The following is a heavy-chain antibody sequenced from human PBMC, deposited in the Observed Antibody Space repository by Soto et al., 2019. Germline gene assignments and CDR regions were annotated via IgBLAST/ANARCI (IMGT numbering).Heavy chain of an antibody. D-gene: IGHD2-15*01. Sequence: PVGSLRLSCSASGLKFKDYTIHWVRQTPTKRLEYVSGFYRNGADTFYAESVKGRFSVSRDNSGNTLFLQMSSLRPEDTAVYYCAGEPQVAGPLYGMDVWGQGTAVTVSS. V-gene: IGHV3-64D*06. J-gene: IGHJ6*02. CDR2: FYRNGADT. CDR1: GLKFKDYT. CDR3: AGEPQVAGPLYGMDV.